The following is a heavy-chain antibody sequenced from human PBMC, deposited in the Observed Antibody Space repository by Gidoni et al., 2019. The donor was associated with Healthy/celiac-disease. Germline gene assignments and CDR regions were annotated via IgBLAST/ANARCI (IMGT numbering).Heavy chain of an antibody. Sequence: QLQLQESGPGLVTPSSTLSLTCTVSGVSISSSSYYWGWLRQPPGKGLEWIGSIYYSGSTYYNPSLKSRVTISVDTSKNQFSLKLSSVTAADTAVYYCARHLDFWSGYNPGGMDVWGQGTTVTVSS. J-gene: IGHJ6*02. D-gene: IGHD3-3*01. CDR3: ARHLDFWSGYNPGGMDV. CDR2: IYYSGST. CDR1: GVSISSSSYY. V-gene: IGHV4-39*01.